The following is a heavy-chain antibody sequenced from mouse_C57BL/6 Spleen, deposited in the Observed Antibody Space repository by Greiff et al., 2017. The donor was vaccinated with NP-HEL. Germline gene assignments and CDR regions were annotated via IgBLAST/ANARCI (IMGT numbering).Heavy chain of an antibody. CDR3: TTVAKAY. D-gene: IGHD1-1*02. CDR2: IDPENGDT. CDR1: GFNIKDDY. V-gene: IGHV14-4*01. Sequence: EVKVVESGAELVRPGASVKLSCTASGFNIKDDYMHWVKQRPEQGLEWIGWIDPENGDTEYASKFQGKATITADTSSNTAYLQLSSLTSEDTAVYYCTTVAKAYWGQGTLVTVSA. J-gene: IGHJ3*01.